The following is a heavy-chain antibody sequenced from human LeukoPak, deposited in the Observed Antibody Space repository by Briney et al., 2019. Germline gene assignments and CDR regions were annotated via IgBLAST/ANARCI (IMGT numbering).Heavy chain of an antibody. D-gene: IGHD6-6*01. V-gene: IGHV1-18*01. CDR1: GYTFTSYG. J-gene: IGHJ6*03. CDR2: ISAYNGNT. Sequence: ASVKVSCKASGYTFTSYGISWVRQAPGQGLEWMGWISAYNGNTNYAQKLQGRVTMTTDTSTSTAYMELSSLRSEDTAVYYCAGEYSSSRIYYYYMDVWGKGTTVTVSS. CDR3: AGEYSSSRIYYYYMDV.